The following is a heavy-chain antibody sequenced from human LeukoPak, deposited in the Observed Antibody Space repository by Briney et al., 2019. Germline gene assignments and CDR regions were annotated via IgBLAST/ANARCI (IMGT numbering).Heavy chain of an antibody. D-gene: IGHD6-13*01. CDR2: INHSGST. J-gene: IGHJ4*02. CDR3: ARDRQPDY. Sequence: SETLSLTCAVYGGSFSGYYWSWIHQPPGKGLEWIGEINHSGSTNYNPSLKSRVTISVDTSKNQFSLKLSSVTAADTAVYYCARDRQPDYWGQGTLVTVSS. CDR1: GGSFSGYY. V-gene: IGHV4-34*01.